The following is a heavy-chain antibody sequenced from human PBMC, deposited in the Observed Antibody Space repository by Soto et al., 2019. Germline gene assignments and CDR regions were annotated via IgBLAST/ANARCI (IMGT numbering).Heavy chain of an antibody. V-gene: IGHV1-18*04. D-gene: IGHD3-16*02. J-gene: IGHJ4*02. CDR1: GYTFTSYG. CDR3: AGVTITFGGVIVMGFDY. CDR2: ISAYNGNT. Sequence: QVQLVQSGAEVKKPGASVKVSCKASGYTFTSYGISWVRQAPGQGLEWMGWISAYNGNTNYAQKLQGRVTMTTDTSTSTAYMEMRSRRSDDTAVYYCAGVTITFGGVIVMGFDYWGQGTLVTVSS.